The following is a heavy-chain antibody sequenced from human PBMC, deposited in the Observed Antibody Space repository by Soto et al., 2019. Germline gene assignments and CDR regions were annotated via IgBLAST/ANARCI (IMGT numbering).Heavy chain of an antibody. CDR2: INHSGTS. J-gene: IGHJ5*02. CDR1: GGSISSGGYH. Sequence: SETLSLTCAVSGGSISSGGYHWTWIRQPPGKGLEWIGEINHSGTSNYNPSLKSRVTILVDTSKNQFSLKLNSVTAADTAVYYCARGLLYYASGTHWGGWFDPWGQGTLVTVSS. D-gene: IGHD3-10*01. CDR3: ARGLLYYASGTHWGGWFDP. V-gene: IGHV4-34*01.